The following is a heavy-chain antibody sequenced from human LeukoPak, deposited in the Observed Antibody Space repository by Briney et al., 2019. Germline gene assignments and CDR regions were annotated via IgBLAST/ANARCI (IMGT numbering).Heavy chain of an antibody. V-gene: IGHV4-4*07. CDR2: IYTSGST. CDR3: ARTYDFWSGYSGPYYYYGMDV. Sequence: SETLSLTCTVSGGSISSYYLSWIRQPAGKGLEWIGRIYTSGSTTYNPSLKSRVTMSVDTSKNQFSLKLSSVSAADTAVYYCARTYDFWSGYSGPYYYYGMDVWGQGTTVTVSS. D-gene: IGHD3-3*01. CDR1: GGSISSYY. J-gene: IGHJ6*02.